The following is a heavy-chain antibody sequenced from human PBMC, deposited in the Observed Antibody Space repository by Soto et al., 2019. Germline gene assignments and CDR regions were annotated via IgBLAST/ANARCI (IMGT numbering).Heavy chain of an antibody. CDR3: AREDGGYCSSTSCYGGGFNNWFDP. CDR1: GGTFSSYS. CDR2: IIPILDIA. J-gene: IGHJ5*02. V-gene: IGHV1-69*04. Sequence: SVKVSCKASGGTFSSYSISWARQAPGQGLDWMGRIIPILDIANYAQKFQGRVTIAADKSSSTAYMELSSLRSEDTAVYFCAREDGGYCSSTSCYGGGFNNWFDPWGQGTLVTVSS. D-gene: IGHD2-2*01.